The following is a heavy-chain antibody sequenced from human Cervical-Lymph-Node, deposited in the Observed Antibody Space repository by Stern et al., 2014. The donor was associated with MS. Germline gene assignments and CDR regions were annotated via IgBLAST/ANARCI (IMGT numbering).Heavy chain of an antibody. D-gene: IGHD1-14*01. Sequence: QVTLRESGPALVRPTQTLTLTCIVSGSSLTSRGMCVNWIRQSPGRALEWLARIDWDDGKYYSPSLKSRSSISRDTSRNQVVLTVTDMDPVDTGTYYCAQVNPSHYYAMDVWGQGTAVTVSS. CDR1: GSSLTSRGMC. CDR2: IDWDDGK. CDR3: AQVNPSHYYAMDV. V-gene: IGHV2-70*15. J-gene: IGHJ6*02.